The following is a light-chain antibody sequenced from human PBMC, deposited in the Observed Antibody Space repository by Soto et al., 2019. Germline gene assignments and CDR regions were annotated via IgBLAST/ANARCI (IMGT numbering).Light chain of an antibody. CDR1: NSDIGGYNY. CDR3: CSYAGTYNFWV. V-gene: IGLV2-11*01. Sequence: QSALTQPRSVSGSPGQSVTISCTGTNSDIGGYNYVSWYQQHPGKAPKVMIYDVSRRPSGVPDRFSGSKSGNTASLTISGLQAEYEADYSCCSYAGTYNFWVFGGGTKLTVL. J-gene: IGLJ3*02. CDR2: DVS.